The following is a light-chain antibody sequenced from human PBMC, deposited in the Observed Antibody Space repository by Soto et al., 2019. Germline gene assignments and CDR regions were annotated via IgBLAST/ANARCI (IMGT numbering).Light chain of an antibody. CDR2: GAS. CDR3: RQYSVWPLT. Sequence: EIVLTQPPATLSVSPGERAALSCRASQSVSNNLAWYQQKPGQPPRLLIFGASTRATGIPARFSGSGSEAEFALTISTLQSEDFAVYYCRQYSVWPLTFGGGTKVEIK. CDR1: QSVSNN. V-gene: IGKV3D-15*01. J-gene: IGKJ4*01.